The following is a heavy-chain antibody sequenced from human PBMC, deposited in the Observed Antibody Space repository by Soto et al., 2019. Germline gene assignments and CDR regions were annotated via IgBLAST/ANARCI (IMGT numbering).Heavy chain of an antibody. J-gene: IGHJ3*02. CDR2: ISSSSSYI. CDR1: GFTFSSYS. Sequence: EVQLVESGGGLVKPGGSLRLSCAASGFTFSSYSMNWVHQAPGKGLEWVSSISSSSSYIYYADSVKGRFTISRDNAKNSLYLQMNSLRAEDTAVYYCARDELVVPAAMGGAFDIWGQGTMVTVSS. D-gene: IGHD2-2*01. V-gene: IGHV3-21*01. CDR3: ARDELVVPAAMGGAFDI.